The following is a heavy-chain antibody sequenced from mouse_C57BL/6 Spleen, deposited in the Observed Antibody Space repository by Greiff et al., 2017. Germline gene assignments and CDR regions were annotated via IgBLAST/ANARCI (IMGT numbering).Heavy chain of an antibody. Sequence: EVKLEESGPGLVKPSQSLSLTCSVTGYSITGGYYWNWIRQFPGNKLEWTGYISYDGSNNYNPSLKNRISITRDTSKNQFILKLNTVTTKDTDTYYCARDCYDYEDYFDYWGQGTTLTVSS. CDR1: GYSITGGYY. V-gene: IGHV3-6*01. D-gene: IGHD2-4*01. CDR2: ISYDGSN. CDR3: ARDCYDYEDYFDY. J-gene: IGHJ2*01.